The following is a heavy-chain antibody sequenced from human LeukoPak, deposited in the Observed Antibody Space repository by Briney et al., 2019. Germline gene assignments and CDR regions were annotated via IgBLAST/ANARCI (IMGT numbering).Heavy chain of an antibody. CDR2: ISSSSSYI. CDR3: ARVIEMAATQYYFDY. D-gene: IGHD5-24*01. Sequence: GGSLRLSCAASGFTFSSYSMNWVRQAPGKGLEWVSSISSSSSYIYYADSVKGRFTISRDNAKNSLYLQMNSLRAEDTAVYYCARVIEMAATQYYFDYWGQGTLVTVSS. CDR1: GFTFSSYS. J-gene: IGHJ4*02. V-gene: IGHV3-21*01.